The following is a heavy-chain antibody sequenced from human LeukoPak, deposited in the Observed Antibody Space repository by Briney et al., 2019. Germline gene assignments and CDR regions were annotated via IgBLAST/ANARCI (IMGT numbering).Heavy chain of an antibody. CDR2: INPNSGGT. V-gene: IGHV1-2*02. D-gene: IGHD1-26*01. J-gene: IGHJ5*02. Sequence: GASVKVSCEASGYTFTGYYMHWVRQAPGQGLEWMGWINPNSGGTNYAQKFQGRVTMTRDTSISTAYMELSRLRTDDTAVYYCARGEGGSYWSSNPELVLGFDPWGQGTLVTVSS. CDR1: GYTFTGYY. CDR3: ARGEGGSYWSSNPELVLGFDP.